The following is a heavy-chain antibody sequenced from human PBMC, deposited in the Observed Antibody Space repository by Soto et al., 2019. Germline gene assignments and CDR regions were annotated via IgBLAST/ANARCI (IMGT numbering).Heavy chain of an antibody. CDR3: ARGQFGNYDSIYRRFKRGRFDY. D-gene: IGHD3-22*01. CDR1: GGSFSGYY. J-gene: IGHJ4*02. V-gene: IGHV4-34*01. Sequence: PSETLSLTCAVYGGSFSGYYWSWIRQPPGKGLEWIGEINHSGSTNYNPSLKSRVTISVDTSKNQFSLKLSSVTAADTAVYYCARGQFGNYDSIYRRFKRGRFDYWGQGTLVTVSS. CDR2: INHSGST.